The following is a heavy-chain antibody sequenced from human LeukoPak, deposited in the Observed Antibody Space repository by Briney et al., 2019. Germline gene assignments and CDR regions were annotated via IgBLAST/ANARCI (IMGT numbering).Heavy chain of an antibody. J-gene: IGHJ4*02. CDR1: GFTFSSYA. D-gene: IGHD3-22*01. CDR2: ISSSGDNT. CDR3: AKGSYYDSSGSFYFDY. V-gene: IGHV3-23*01. Sequence: GGSLRLSCAASGFTFSSYAMSWVRQAPGKGLEWVSGISSSGDNTYYADSVKGRFTISRDNSKNTLYVQVNGLGTEDTAAYYCAKGSYYDSSGSFYFDYWGQGTLVTVSS.